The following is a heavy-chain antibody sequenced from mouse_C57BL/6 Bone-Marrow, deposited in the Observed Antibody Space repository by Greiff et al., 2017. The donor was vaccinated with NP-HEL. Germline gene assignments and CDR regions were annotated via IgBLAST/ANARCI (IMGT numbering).Heavy chain of an antibody. CDR2: IHPNSGST. J-gene: IGHJ4*01. V-gene: IGHV1-64*01. D-gene: IGHD1-1*01. CDR3: ARSFMYYYGSSPFPAMDY. CDR1: GYTFTSYW. Sequence: QVQLQQPGAELVKPGASVKLSCKASGYTFTSYWMHWVKQRPGQGLEWIGMIHPNSGSTNYNEKFKSKATLTVDKSSSTAYMQLSSLTSEDSAVYYCARSFMYYYGSSPFPAMDYWGQGTSVTVSS.